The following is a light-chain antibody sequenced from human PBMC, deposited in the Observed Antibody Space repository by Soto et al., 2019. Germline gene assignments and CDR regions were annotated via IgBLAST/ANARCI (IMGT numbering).Light chain of an antibody. J-gene: IGLJ7*01. Sequence: SYELTQPPSVSVAPGQTAKITCGGNKIEDKSVHWYQQKPGRAPVLVVYDDSDRPLEMPERFSGSNSGNTATLTVSRVEAGDEADYYCQVWDSSSDHYVFGPGTQLTVL. CDR3: QVWDSSSDHYV. V-gene: IGLV3-21*02. CDR2: DDS. CDR1: KIEDKS.